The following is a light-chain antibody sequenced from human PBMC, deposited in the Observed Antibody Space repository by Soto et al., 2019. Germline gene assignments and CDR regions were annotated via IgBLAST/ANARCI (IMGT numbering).Light chain of an antibody. V-gene: IGKV2-30*01. CDR1: QSLVYSDGNTY. CDR2: HVS. J-gene: IGKJ2*01. CDR3: MQGTLWPRT. Sequence: DVVMTQSPLSLPVTLGQPASISCRSSQSLVYSDGNTYLNWFQQRPGQSPRRLIYHVSNRDSGVPDRFSGSGSGTDFTLKISRVEAEDVGVYYCMQGTLWPRTFGQGTKLEIK.